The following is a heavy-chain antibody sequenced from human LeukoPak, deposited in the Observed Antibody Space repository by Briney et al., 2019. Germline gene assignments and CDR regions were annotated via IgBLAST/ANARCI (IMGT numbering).Heavy chain of an antibody. J-gene: IGHJ4*02. CDR3: AGHRSGWLQLPNY. CDR2: INHSGST. D-gene: IGHD5-24*01. CDR1: GGSFSGYY. V-gene: IGHV4-34*01. Sequence: PSETLSLTCAVYGGSFSGYYWSWIRQPPGKGLEWIGEINHSGSTNYNPSLKSRVTISVGTSKNQFSLKLSSVTAADTAVYYCAGHRSGWLQLPNYWGQGTLVTVS.